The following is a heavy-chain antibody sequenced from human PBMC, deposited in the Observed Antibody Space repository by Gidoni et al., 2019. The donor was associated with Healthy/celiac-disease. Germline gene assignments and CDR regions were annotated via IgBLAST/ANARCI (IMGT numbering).Heavy chain of an antibody. CDR3: AKQVGSGSFDY. CDR1: GFTFSSYA. CDR2: ISGSGGST. Sequence: EVQLLESGGGLVQPGGSLRPYCGASGFTFSSYAMRWFRQGPWKGLEWVSAISGSGGSTYYADSVMGRFTISRDNSKNTLYLQTNSLSAEDTAVYYCAKQVGSGSFDYWGQGTLVTVSS. D-gene: IGHD3-10*01. V-gene: IGHV3-23*01. J-gene: IGHJ4*02.